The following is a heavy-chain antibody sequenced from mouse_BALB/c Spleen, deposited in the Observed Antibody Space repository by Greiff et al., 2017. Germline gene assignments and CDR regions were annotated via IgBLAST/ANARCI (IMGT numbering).Heavy chain of an antibody. CDR3: ARNGVYYGSSFDY. V-gene: IGHV5-17*02. CDR1: GFTFSSFG. D-gene: IGHD1-1*01. CDR2: ISSGSSTI. J-gene: IGHJ2*01. Sequence: EVKLMESGGGLVQPGGSRKLSCAASGFTFSSFGMHWVRQAPEKGLEWVAYISSGSSTIYYADTVKGRFTISRDNPKNTLFLQMTSLRSEDTAMYYCARNGVYYGSSFDYWGQGTTLTVSS.